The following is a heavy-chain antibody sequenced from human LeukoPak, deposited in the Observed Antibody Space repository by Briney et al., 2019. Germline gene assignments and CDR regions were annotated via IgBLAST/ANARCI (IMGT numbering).Heavy chain of an antibody. CDR2: INHSGST. CDR3: AGAGEECSSSSWAKWFDP. Sequence: SETLSLTCAVYGGSFSGYYWSWIRQPPGKGLEWIGEINHSGSTNYNPSLKSRVTISVDTSKNQFSLKLSSVTAADTAVYYCAGAGEECSSSSWAKWFDPWGQGTLVTVSS. D-gene: IGHD6-6*01. J-gene: IGHJ5*02. CDR1: GGSFSGYY. V-gene: IGHV4-34*01.